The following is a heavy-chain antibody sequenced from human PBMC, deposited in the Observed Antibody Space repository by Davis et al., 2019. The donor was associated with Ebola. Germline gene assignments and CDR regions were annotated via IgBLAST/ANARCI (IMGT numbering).Heavy chain of an antibody. CDR3: ARRIGMSTKSRGYFDY. CDR1: GFSLSTSGVG. V-gene: IGHV2-5*02. Sequence: SGPTLVKPTPTLTLTCTFSGFSLSTSGVGVGWIRQSPGKALEWLALIYWDDDKRYSPSLNSSLTITKDTANTQVVLTMTNMDPVDTATYYCARRIGMSTKSRGYFDYWGQGTLVTVSS. CDR2: IYWDDDK. D-gene: IGHD1/OR15-1a*01. J-gene: IGHJ4*02.